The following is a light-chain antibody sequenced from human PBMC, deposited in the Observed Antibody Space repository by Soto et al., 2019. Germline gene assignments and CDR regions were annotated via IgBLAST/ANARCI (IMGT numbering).Light chain of an antibody. V-gene: IGKV3-20*01. CDR1: QSVSSSS. CDR3: LQFDNSPLYT. CDR2: GAS. J-gene: IGKJ2*01. Sequence: EIVLTQSPGTLSLSPGERATLSCRASQSVSSSSITWYQQKPGQAPRLLIYGASTRATGIPDRFSGSGSGTYFSLTISRLEPEDFAVYYCLQFDNSPLYTFGQGTKVEIK.